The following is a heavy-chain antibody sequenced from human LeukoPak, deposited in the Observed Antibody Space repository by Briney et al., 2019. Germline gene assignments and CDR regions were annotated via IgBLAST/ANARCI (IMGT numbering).Heavy chain of an antibody. J-gene: IGHJ4*02. CDR3: ARYTAGTGTLG. Sequence: PGGSLRLSCAASGFTFSSYGMHWVRQAPGKGLEWVAVISYDGSNKYYADSVKGRFTISRDNSKNTLYLQMNSLRAEDTAVYYCARYTAGTGTLGWGQGTLVTVSS. D-gene: IGHD1-1*01. CDR1: GFTFSSYG. V-gene: IGHV3-30*03. CDR2: ISYDGSNK.